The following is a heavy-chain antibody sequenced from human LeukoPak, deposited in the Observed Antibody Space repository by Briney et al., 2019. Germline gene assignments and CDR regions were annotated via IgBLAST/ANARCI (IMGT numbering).Heavy chain of an antibody. Sequence: GRSLRLSCAASGFTFSSYGMHWVRQAPGKGLERVAVIPYDGSNKYYADSVKGRFTISRDNSKNTLYLQMNSLRAEDTAVYYCANAPPVADLLMAFDIWGQGTMVTVSS. CDR2: IPYDGSNK. J-gene: IGHJ3*02. CDR1: GFTFSSYG. V-gene: IGHV3-30*18. D-gene: IGHD6-19*01. CDR3: ANAPPVADLLMAFDI.